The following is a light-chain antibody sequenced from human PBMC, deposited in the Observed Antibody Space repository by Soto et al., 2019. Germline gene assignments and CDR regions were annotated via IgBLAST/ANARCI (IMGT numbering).Light chain of an antibody. J-gene: IGKJ1*01. Sequence: EIVLAQSPGPLSLSPVERATLSCRASQTVSSNYLAWYQQKPGQAPRLLIYAASTRATGIPDRFSGSGSGTDFTLSISRLEPEDFAVYYCQLYGTSPKPFGQGTKVDIK. V-gene: IGKV3-20*01. CDR1: QTVSSNY. CDR2: AAS. CDR3: QLYGTSPKP.